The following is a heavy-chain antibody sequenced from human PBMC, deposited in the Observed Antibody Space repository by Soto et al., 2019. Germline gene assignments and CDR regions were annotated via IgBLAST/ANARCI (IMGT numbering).Heavy chain of an antibody. CDR2: INHSGST. Sequence: SETLSLTCAVYGGSFSGYYWSWIRQPPGKGLEWIGEINHSGSTNYNPSLKSRVTISVDTSKNQFSLKLSSVTAADTAVYYCAERYSSDKINMDVWGKGTTVTVSS. J-gene: IGHJ6*03. CDR1: GGSFSGYY. CDR3: AERYSSDKINMDV. D-gene: IGHD6-19*01. V-gene: IGHV4-34*01.